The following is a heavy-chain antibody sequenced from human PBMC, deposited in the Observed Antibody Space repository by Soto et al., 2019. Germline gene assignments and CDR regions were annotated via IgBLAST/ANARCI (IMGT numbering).Heavy chain of an antibody. J-gene: IGHJ4*02. V-gene: IGHV4-4*02. CDR2: IDHSGST. D-gene: IGHD2-15*01. Sequence: PSETLSLTCTVSGGSISSSNWWSWVRQSPGKGLEWIGVIDHSGSTNHNPSLKSRVTISVDTSKNQFSLKLSSVTAADTAVYYCARRYGGTFDYWGQGTLVTVSS. CDR3: ARRYGGTFDY. CDR1: GGSISSSNW.